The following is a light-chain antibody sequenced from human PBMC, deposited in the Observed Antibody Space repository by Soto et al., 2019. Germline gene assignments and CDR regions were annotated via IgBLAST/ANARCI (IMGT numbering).Light chain of an antibody. CDR1: QAIDSW. Sequence: DIQMIQSPSSVSASVGDRVTITCRASQAIDSWLAWYQQKPGEAPKLLIFTGSLLHSGVPPRFSGSGSGTDFTLTISSLQPEDFATYYCQQTLSFPPTFGQGTKV. CDR2: TGS. CDR3: QQTLSFPPT. J-gene: IGKJ1*01. V-gene: IGKV1-12*01.